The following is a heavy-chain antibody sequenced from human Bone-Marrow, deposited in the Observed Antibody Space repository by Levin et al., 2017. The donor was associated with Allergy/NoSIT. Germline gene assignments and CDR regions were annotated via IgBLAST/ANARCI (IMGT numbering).Heavy chain of an antibody. V-gene: IGHV3-30-3*01. CDR3: ARDALMATMGTWVDY. CDR1: GFTFSSYA. CDR2: ISYDGSNK. J-gene: IGHJ4*02. D-gene: IGHD5-12*01. Sequence: AGGSLRLSCAASGFTFSSYAMHWVRQAPGKGLEWVAVISYDGSNKYYADSVKGRFTISRDNSKNTLYLQMNSLRAEDTAVYYCARDALMATMGTWVDYWGQGTLVTVSS.